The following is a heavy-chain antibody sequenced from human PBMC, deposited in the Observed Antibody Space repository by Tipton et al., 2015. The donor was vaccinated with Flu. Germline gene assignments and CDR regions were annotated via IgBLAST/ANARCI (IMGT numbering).Heavy chain of an antibody. J-gene: IGHJ4*02. CDR2: IYPDDSDT. Sequence: QLVQSGAEVKKPGESLKISCKGSGYSFSSYWIAWVRQMPGKGLEWMGIIYPDDSDTRYSPSFQGQVTISIDKSISTAYLQWSSLKASDTAMYYCARYAAGYSYGSAGDYWGQGTLVSVSS. CDR3: ARYAAGYSYGSAGDY. V-gene: IGHV5-51*01. D-gene: IGHD5-18*01. CDR1: GYSFSSYW.